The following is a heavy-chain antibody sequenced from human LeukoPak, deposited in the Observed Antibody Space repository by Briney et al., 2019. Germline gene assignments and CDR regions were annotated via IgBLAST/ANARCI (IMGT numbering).Heavy chain of an antibody. CDR1: GGSFSGYY. J-gene: IGHJ5*02. CDR2: INHSGST. V-gene: IGHV4-34*01. CDR3: ASQGFLNWFDP. Sequence: SETLSLTCAVYGGSFSGYYWSWIRQPPGKGLEWIGEINHSGSTYYNPSLKSRVTISVDTSKNQFSLKLSSVTAADTAVCYCASQGFLNWFDPWGQGTLVTVSS. D-gene: IGHD2-15*01.